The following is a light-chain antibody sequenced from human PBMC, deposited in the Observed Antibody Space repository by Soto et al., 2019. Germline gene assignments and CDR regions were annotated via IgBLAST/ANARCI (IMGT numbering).Light chain of an antibody. J-gene: IGKJ4*01. CDR1: QSISNW. CDR3: QKYNEYLT. CDR2: DAS. Sequence: DIQMTQSPSTLSASVGDRVTITCRASQSISNWLAWYQQKPGKAPKLLIYDASTLESGVPSRFSGSGAGTEFTLTISSLQPDDFAIYYRQKYNEYLTLGGGTKVDIK. V-gene: IGKV1-5*01.